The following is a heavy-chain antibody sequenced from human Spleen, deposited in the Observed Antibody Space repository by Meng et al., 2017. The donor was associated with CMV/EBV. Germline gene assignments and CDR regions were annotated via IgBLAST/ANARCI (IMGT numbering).Heavy chain of an antibody. CDR3: AILPPRYNWNDVPTRAFDI. CDR1: GYTFTAYY. J-gene: IGHJ3*02. Sequence: ASVKVSCKASGYTFTAYYMHWVRQSPGQGPEWMGWMNPNSGNTGYAQKFQGRVTMTRNTSISTAYMELSSLRSEDTAVYYCAILPPRYNWNDVPTRAFDIWGQGTMVTVSS. D-gene: IGHD1-1*01. V-gene: IGHV1-8*02. CDR2: MNPNSGNT.